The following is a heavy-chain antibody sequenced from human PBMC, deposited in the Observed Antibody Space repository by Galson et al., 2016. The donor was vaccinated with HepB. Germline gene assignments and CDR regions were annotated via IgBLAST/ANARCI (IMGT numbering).Heavy chain of an antibody. CDR2: ININTGNP. J-gene: IGHJ4*02. D-gene: IGHD3-10*01. V-gene: IGHV7-4-1*02. CDR1: GYTFTSYA. CDR3: ARDEMYYASGSYQDD. Sequence: SVKVSCKASGYTFTSYAINWVRQAPGQGLEWMGWININTGNPMYAQGFTGRFVFSLDTSVSTAYLQISSLKAEDTAVYYCARDEMYYASGSYQDDWGQGTLVTVSS.